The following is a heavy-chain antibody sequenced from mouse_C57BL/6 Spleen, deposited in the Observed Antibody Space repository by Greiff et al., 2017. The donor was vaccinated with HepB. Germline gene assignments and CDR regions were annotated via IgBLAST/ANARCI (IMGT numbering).Heavy chain of an antibody. CDR1: GFTFSSYA. CDR3: ARDRALRGNPFAY. V-gene: IGHV5-4*01. D-gene: IGHD1-1*01. Sequence: EVQVVESGGGLVKPGGSLKLSCAASGFTFSSYAMSWVRQTPEKRLEWVATISDGGSYTYYPDNVKGRFTISRDNAKNNLYLQMSHLKSEDTAMYYCARDRALRGNPFAYWGQGTLVTVSA. J-gene: IGHJ3*01. CDR2: ISDGGSYT.